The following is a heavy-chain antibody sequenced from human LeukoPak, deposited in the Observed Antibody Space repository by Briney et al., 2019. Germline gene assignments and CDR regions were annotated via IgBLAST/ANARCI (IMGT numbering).Heavy chain of an antibody. CDR1: GGTFNSYA. D-gene: IGHD6-6*01. J-gene: IGHJ4*02. CDR3: ARAGPYSSSSAYFDY. Sequence: SVKVSCKASGGTFNSYAISWVRQAPRQGLEWMGRIIPILGIANYAQKFQGRVTITADKSTSTAYMELSRLRSDDTAVYYCARAGPYSSSSAYFDYWGQGTLVTVSS. V-gene: IGHV1-69*04. CDR2: IIPILGIA.